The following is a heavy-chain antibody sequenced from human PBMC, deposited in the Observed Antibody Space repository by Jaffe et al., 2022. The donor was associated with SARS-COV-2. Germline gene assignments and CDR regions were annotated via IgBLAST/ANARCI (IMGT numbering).Heavy chain of an antibody. J-gene: IGHJ3*02. V-gene: IGHV1-69*01. CDR3: AREGDMINFGGPIGHNEAFDI. CDR2: IIPVLDKK. CDR1: GGTFNADS. D-gene: IGHD3-16*02. Sequence: QVQLVQSGAEVKKPGSSVKVSCKASGGTFNADSVSWVRQASGQGLEWMGGIIPVLDKKTYAQKFQGRVTITADESTGTAYMELSSLRSDDTAIYYCAREGDMINFGGPIGHNEAFDIWGQGTMITVSS.